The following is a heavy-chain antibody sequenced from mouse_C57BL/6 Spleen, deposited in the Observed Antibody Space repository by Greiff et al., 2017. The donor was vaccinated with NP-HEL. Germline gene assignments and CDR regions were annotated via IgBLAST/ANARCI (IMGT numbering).Heavy chain of an antibody. V-gene: IGHV14-3*01. D-gene: IGHD1-1*01. J-gene: IGHJ2*01. CDR1: GFNIKNTY. CDR3: ASYYYDSSYPFDY. CDR2: IDPANGNT. Sequence: VQLKESVAELVRPGASVKLSCTASGFNIKNTYMHWVKQRPEQGLEWIGRIDPANGNTKYAPKFQGKATITANTSSNTAYLQLSSLTSEDTAIYYCASYYYDSSYPFDYWGQGTTLTVSS.